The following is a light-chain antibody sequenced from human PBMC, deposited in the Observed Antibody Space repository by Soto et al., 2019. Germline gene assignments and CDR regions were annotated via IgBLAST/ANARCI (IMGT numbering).Light chain of an antibody. CDR1: KSLVYSDGNTH. J-gene: IGKJ1*01. V-gene: IGKV2-30*01. Sequence: DVVLTQSPLSLPVNFGQPASISCRSSKSLVYSDGNTHLSWFHQRPGQSPRRLIYRVSSRDSGVPDRFSGSGSGTDFTLEISSVEAEDVGIYFCTQGTHCPRTFGQGTKVEVK. CDR3: TQGTHCPRT. CDR2: RVS.